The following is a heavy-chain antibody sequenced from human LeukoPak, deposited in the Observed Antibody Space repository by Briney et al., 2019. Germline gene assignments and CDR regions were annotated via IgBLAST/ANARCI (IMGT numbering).Heavy chain of an antibody. Sequence: PGGSLSLSCAASGFTFDDYGMSWVRQAPGKGLEWVSGINWNGGSTGYADSVKGRFTISRDNAKNSLYLQMNSLRAEDTALYYCAREEYYYDSSGYYPNRYFDYWGRGTLVTVSS. CDR3: AREEYYYDSSGYYPNRYFDY. CDR1: GFTFDDYG. CDR2: INWNGGST. D-gene: IGHD3-22*01. V-gene: IGHV3-20*04. J-gene: IGHJ4*02.